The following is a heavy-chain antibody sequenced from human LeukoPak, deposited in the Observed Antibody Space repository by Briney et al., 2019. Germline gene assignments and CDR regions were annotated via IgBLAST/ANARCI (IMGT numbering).Heavy chain of an antibody. CDR1: GGSISSSSYY. D-gene: IGHD3-3*01. CDR2: IYYSGCT. V-gene: IGHV4-39*01. J-gene: IGHJ4*02. Sequence: SETLSLTCTVSGGSISSSSYYWGWLRQPPGKGLGWIGSIYYSGCTYYNPSLKSRVTISVDTAKNQFSLKLSSVAAADTAVYCCARQVRQVTICGVVTSRPDYWGQGTLVTVSS. CDR3: ARQVRQVTICGVVTSRPDY.